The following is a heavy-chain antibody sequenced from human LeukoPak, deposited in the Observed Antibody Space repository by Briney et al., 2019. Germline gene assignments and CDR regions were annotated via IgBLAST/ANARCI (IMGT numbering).Heavy chain of an antibody. D-gene: IGHD2-2*01. V-gene: IGHV4-59*08. CDR2: IYYSGST. J-gene: IGHJ4*02. CDR3: ARVIGYCSSTSCFGYFDY. Sequence: SETLSLTCTVSGGSISSYYWSWIRQPPGKGLEWVGYIYYSGSTNYNPSLKSRVTTPVDTSKNQLSLKLSSVTAADTAVYYCARVIGYCSSTSCFGYFDYWGQGTLVTVSS. CDR1: GGSISSYY.